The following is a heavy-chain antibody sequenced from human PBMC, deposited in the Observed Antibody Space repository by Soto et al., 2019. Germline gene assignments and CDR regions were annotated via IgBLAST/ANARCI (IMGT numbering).Heavy chain of an antibody. CDR1: GGSVSSGSYY. J-gene: IGHJ6*02. V-gene: IGHV4-61*01. D-gene: IGHD6-13*01. CDR2: IYYSGST. CDR3: ARADIAAAGMDV. Sequence: SETLSLTCTVSGGSVSSGSYYWSWIRQPPGKGLEWIGYIYYSGSTNYNPSLKSRVTISVDTSKNQFSLKLSSVTAADTAVYYCARADIAAAGMDVWGQGTTVTV.